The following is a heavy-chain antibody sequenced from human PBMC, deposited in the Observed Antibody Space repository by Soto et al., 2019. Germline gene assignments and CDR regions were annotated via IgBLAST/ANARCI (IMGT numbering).Heavy chain of an antibody. Sequence: SETLSLTCAVYGGSFSGYYWSWIRQPPGKGLEWIGEINHSGSTNYNPSLKSRVTISVDTSKNQFSLKLSSVTAADTAVYYCARGPLVVVAAIFRGYSYGDDVDYYDFWSRGTLVTGSS. J-gene: IGHJ4*02. CDR1: GGSFSGYY. V-gene: IGHV4-34*01. D-gene: IGHD2-15*01. CDR2: INHSGST. CDR3: ARGPLVVVAAIFRGYSYGDDVDYYDF.